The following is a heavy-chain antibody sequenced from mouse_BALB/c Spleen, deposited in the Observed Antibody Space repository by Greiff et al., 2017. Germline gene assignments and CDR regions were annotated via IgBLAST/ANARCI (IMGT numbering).Heavy chain of an antibody. CDR2: ISSGGSYT. J-gene: IGHJ4*01. CDR1: GFTFSSYG. V-gene: IGHV5-6*03. Sequence: DVKLVESGGGLVKLGGSLKLSCAASGFTFSSYGMSWVRQTPDKRLEWVATISSGGSYTYYPDSVKGRFTISRDNAKNTLYLQMSSLKSEDTAMYYCAREGSSGYYAMDYWGQGTSVTVSS. CDR3: AREGSSGYYAMDY. D-gene: IGHD3-1*01.